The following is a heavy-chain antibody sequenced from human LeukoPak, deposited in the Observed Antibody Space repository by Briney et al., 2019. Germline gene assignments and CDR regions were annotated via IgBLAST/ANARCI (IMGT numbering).Heavy chain of an antibody. V-gene: IGHV4-39*02. D-gene: IGHD3-16*02. J-gene: IGHJ4*02. CDR1: GGSISSSSHY. CDR3: ARDRGDYDYVWGGDRSTFFDY. Sequence: SETLSLTCTVSGGSISSSSHYWGWIRQPPGKGLEWIVSIYYSGSTYYNPSLKSPVTISVDTSKNQFSLKLSSMTAANMALYYSARDRGDYDYVWGGDRSTFFDYWGQGTLVTVSS. CDR2: IYYSGST.